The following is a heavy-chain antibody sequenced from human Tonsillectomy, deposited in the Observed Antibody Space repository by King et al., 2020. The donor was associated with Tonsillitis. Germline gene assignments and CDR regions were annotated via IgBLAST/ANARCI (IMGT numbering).Heavy chain of an antibody. CDR2: IYHSGNT. CDR3: AREDRGAYYAFDI. V-gene: IGHV4-30-2*01. D-gene: IGHD1-26*01. Sequence: QLQESGPGLVKPSQTLSLTCTVSGGSIISDVYSWHWIRQPPGKGLEWIAYIYHSGNTYSKSSLRSRVTMSVDTSKSQFSLRLSSVTAADSAVYYCAREDRGAYYAFDIWGQGAIVTVSS. J-gene: IGHJ3*02. CDR1: GGSIISDVYS.